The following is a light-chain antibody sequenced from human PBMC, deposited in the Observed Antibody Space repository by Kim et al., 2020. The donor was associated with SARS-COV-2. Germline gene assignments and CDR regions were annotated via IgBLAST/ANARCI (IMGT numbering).Light chain of an antibody. J-gene: IGLJ1*01. V-gene: IGLV2-14*01. CDR1: SSDVGGHNT. Sequence: QSALTQPASVSGSPGQSITISCTGTSSDVGGHNTVSWYQQHPGKVPKVIIYNVNKRPSGVSNRISGSKSGNTASLTISGLQAEDEADYYCSSYTLSQTYVFGTGTQLPS. CDR3: SSYTLSQTYV. CDR2: NVN.